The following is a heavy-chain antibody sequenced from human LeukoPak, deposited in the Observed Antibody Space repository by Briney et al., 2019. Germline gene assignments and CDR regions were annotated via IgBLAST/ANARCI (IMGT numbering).Heavy chain of an antibody. CDR2: IYYSGST. CDR3: ARDGQVGLDY. J-gene: IGHJ4*02. V-gene: IGHV4-59*01. CDR1: GGSINSYY. Sequence: PSETLSLTCTVSGGSINSYYWSWIRQPPGKGLEWIGYIYYSGSTNYNPSLKSRVTISVDTSKNQFSLKLSSVTAADTAVYYCARDGQVGLDYWGQGTLVTVSS.